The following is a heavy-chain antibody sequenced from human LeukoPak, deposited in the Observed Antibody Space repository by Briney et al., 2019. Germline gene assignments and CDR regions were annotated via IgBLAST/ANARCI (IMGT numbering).Heavy chain of an antibody. CDR3: ARECRDYVWESYTYFDY. CDR2: IYYSGST. CDR1: GGSISSGDYY. V-gene: IGHV4-30-4*01. J-gene: IGHJ4*02. D-gene: IGHD3-16*01. Sequence: SETLSLTCTVSGGSISSGDYYWSWIRQPPGKGLEWIGYIYYSGSTYYNPSLKSRVTISVDTSKNQFSLKLSSVTAADTAVYYCARECRDYVWESYTYFDYWGQGTLVTVSS.